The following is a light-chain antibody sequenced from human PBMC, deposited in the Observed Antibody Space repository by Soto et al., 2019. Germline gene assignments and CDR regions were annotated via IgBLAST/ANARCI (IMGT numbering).Light chain of an antibody. V-gene: IGKV1-17*01. J-gene: IGKJ1*01. CDR2: AAS. CDR1: QGIRND. Sequence: DIRISRSPSSLSASVGDRITITCRASQGIRNDLGWFQQKPGKAPQRLIYAASSLQSGVPSRFSGSGSGTEFTLTISSMQPDDFATFYCQQYNGYSRTFGQGTKVDIK. CDR3: QQYNGYSRT.